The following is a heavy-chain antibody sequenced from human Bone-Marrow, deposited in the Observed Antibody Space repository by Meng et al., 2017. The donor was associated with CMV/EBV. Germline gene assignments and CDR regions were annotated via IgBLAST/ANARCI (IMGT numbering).Heavy chain of an antibody. Sequence: GESLKISCAASGFTFTNFEMNWVRQAPGKGLEWVSYISSSSSAIYYADSVKGRFTISRDNAKNSLYLQMNSLRAEDTAVYYCARGRYCSSTSCYGWGYYFDYWGQGTLVTVSS. CDR3: ARGRYCSSTSCYGWGYYFDY. J-gene: IGHJ4*02. CDR2: ISSSSSAI. D-gene: IGHD2-2*01. V-gene: IGHV3-48*03. CDR1: GFTFTNFE.